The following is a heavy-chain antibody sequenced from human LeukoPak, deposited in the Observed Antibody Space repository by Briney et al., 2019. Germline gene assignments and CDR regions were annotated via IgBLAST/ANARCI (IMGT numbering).Heavy chain of an antibody. V-gene: IGHV1-2*02. D-gene: IGHD1-26*01. CDR1: GYTFTGYY. CDR2: INPNSGGT. CDR3: ARVRSGSYYGVLYY. J-gene: IGHJ4*02. Sequence: GASVKVSCKASGYTFTGYYMHWVRQGPGQGLEWMGWINPNSGGTNYAQKFQGRVTMTRDTSISTAYMELSRLRSDDTAVYYCARVRSGSYYGVLYYWGQGTLVTVSS.